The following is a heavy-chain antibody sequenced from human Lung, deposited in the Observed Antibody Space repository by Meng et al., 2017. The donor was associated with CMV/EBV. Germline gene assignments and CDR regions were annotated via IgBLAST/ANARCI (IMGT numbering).Heavy chain of an antibody. D-gene: IGHD2-21*02. CDR2: IYHSGST. Sequence: LRGAGPGLVKPWGTRSLICGVSGGSISSSNWVSWVRQPPGKGLEWIGEIYHSGSTNYNPSLKSRVTISVDKSKNQFSLKLSSVTAADTAVYYCARVVTALWGYYFDYWGQGTLVTVSS. V-gene: IGHV4-4*02. J-gene: IGHJ4*02. CDR3: ARVVTALWGYYFDY. CDR1: GGSISSSNW.